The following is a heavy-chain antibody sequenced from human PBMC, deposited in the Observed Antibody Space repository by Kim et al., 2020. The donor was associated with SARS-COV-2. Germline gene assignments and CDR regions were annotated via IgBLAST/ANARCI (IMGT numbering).Heavy chain of an antibody. CDR1: GYTFTSYA. J-gene: IGHJ5*02. V-gene: IGHV1-3*01. D-gene: IGHD3-10*01. CDR2: INAGNGNT. Sequence: ASVKVSCKASGYTFTSYAMHWVRQAPGQRLEWMGWINAGNGNTKYSQKFQGRVTITRDTSASTAYMELSSLRSEDTAVYYCARPMRFGELLPPFDPWGQGTLVTVSS. CDR3: ARPMRFGELLPPFDP.